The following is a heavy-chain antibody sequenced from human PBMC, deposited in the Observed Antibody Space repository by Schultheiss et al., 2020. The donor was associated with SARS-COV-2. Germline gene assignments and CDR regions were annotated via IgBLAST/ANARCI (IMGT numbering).Heavy chain of an antibody. CDR3: AKDVPNWYFDL. CDR1: GFAVSSNY. CDR2: IGTDGSDT. V-gene: IGHV3-53*01. Sequence: GGSLRLSCAASGFAVSSNYMSWVRQAPGRGLVWVSRIGTDGSDTNYADSVKGRFTISRDSSKNTVFLQLNSLRAEDTALYYCAKDVPNWYFDLWGRGTLVTVSS. J-gene: IGHJ2*01.